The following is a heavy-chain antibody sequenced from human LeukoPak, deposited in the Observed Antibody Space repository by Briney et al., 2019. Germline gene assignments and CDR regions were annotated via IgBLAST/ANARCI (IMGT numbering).Heavy chain of an antibody. CDR1: GGSINSRNYY. V-gene: IGHV4-39*07. CDR2: IYYSGST. D-gene: IGHD4-17*01. Sequence: SETLSLTCTVSGGSINSRNYYWSWIRQPAGKGLEWIGSIYYSGSTYYNPSLKSRVTISVDMSKNQFSLKLSSVTAADTAVYYCARIHLGDYYFDYWGQGTLVTVSS. CDR3: ARIHLGDYYFDY. J-gene: IGHJ4*02.